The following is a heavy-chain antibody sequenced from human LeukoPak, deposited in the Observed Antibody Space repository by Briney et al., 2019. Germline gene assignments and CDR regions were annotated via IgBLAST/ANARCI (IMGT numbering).Heavy chain of an antibody. CDR2: ISHDGTVE. Sequence: GGSLRLSCAASGFIFSTYNMNWVRLAPGKGLECVAFISHDGTVEKFADSVKGRFTISRDNSKNTLYLQMNSLRAEDTAVYYCASENDRLPWGQGTLVTVSS. D-gene: IGHD1-1*01. J-gene: IGHJ5*02. CDR1: GFIFSTYN. V-gene: IGHV3-33*08. CDR3: ASENDRLP.